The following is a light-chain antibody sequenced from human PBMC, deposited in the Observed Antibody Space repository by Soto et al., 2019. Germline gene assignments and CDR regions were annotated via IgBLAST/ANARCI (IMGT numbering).Light chain of an antibody. J-gene: IGLJ1*01. Sequence: SYELTQAPSVSVAPGQTATIPCGGKDVGIKSVHWYQQKPGQAPVVVVFDGGARPSGIPDRFSGSTSGSTATLTISRVEAGDEAEYFCQVWDSPSDHYVFGTGTKVTVL. CDR3: QVWDSPSDHYV. CDR1: DVGIKS. V-gene: IGLV3-21*02. CDR2: DGG.